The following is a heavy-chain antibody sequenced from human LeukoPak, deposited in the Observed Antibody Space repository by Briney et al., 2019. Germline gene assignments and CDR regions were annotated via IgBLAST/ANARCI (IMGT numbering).Heavy chain of an antibody. CDR1: GASISTYY. V-gene: IGHV4-4*07. CDR2: IFASGTT. Sequence: SETLSLTCTVSGASISTYYSSWIRQPAGKGLEWVGRIFASGTTNYNPSLESRVAMSVDTSKNQFSLNLSSVTAADTAIYYCVQDGPLRSDYWGQGTLVTVSS. J-gene: IGHJ4*02. CDR3: VQDGPLRSDY. D-gene: IGHD3-16*01.